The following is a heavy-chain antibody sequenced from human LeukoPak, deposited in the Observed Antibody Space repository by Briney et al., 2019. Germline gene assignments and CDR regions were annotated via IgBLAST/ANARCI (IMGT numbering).Heavy chain of an antibody. Sequence: ASVKVSCKTSGYTFTGYYMHWVRQAPGQGLEWMGWINPNSGGTNYAQKFQGRVTMTRAKSITTAYMELSRLRSDDTAVYYCARGGPTYYDFWSGQNWFDPWGQGTLVTVSS. CDR1: GYTFTGYY. CDR2: INPNSGGT. D-gene: IGHD3-3*01. J-gene: IGHJ5*02. CDR3: ARGGPTYYDFWSGQNWFDP. V-gene: IGHV1-2*02.